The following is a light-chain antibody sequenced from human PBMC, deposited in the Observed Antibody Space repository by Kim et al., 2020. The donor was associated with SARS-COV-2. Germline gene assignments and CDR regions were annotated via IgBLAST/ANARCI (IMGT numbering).Light chain of an antibody. Sequence: DIQMTQSPSTLSASVGDRVTITCRASQSISSWLAWYQQKPGKDPKLLIYKASSLESGVPSRFSGSGSGTEFTLPSSSLQPDDFATYYSQQYNSYSYTFGQGTKLEI. J-gene: IGKJ2*01. CDR3: QQYNSYSYT. CDR1: QSISSW. CDR2: KAS. V-gene: IGKV1-5*03.